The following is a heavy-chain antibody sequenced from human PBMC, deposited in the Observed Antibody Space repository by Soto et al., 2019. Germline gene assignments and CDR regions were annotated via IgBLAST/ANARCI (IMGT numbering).Heavy chain of an antibody. CDR3: AKVGGATTKSPVDY. CDR2: ISWNSGSI. Sequence: GGSLRLSCAASGFTFDDYAMHWVRQAPGKGLEWVSGISWNSGSIGYADSVKGRFTISRDNAKNSLYLQMNSLRAEDTALYYCAKVGGATTKSPVDYWGQGTLVTVSS. CDR1: GFTFDDYA. D-gene: IGHD4-4*01. J-gene: IGHJ4*02. V-gene: IGHV3-9*01.